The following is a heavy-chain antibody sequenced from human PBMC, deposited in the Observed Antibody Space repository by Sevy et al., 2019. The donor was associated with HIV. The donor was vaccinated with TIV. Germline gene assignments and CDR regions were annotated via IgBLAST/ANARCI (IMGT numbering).Heavy chain of an antibody. V-gene: IGHV3-23*01. Sequence: GGSLRLSCAASGFTFSSYAMSWVRQAPGKGLEWVSAISCIGGSTYYADSVKGRFTISRDNSKNTLYLQMNSLSAEDTAVYYCAKDVGPTVVTPWFYFDYWGQGTLVTVSS. CDR1: GFTFSSYA. J-gene: IGHJ4*02. CDR3: AKDVGPTVVTPWFYFDY. D-gene: IGHD2-21*02. CDR2: ISCIGGST.